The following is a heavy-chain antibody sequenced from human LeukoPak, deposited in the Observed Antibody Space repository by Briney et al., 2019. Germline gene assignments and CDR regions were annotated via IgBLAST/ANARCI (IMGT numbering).Heavy chain of an antibody. CDR1: GFTFSSYG. CDR2: IRYDGSNK. J-gene: IGHJ4*02. D-gene: IGHD3-22*01. Sequence: PGGSLRLSCAASGFTFSSYGMHWVRQAPGKGLEWVAFIRYDGSNKYYADSVKGRFTISRDNSKNTLYLQMNSLRAEDTAVYYCARAVRYDSSGYSLTVWGQGTLVTVSS. CDR3: ARAVRYDSSGYSLTV. V-gene: IGHV3-30*02.